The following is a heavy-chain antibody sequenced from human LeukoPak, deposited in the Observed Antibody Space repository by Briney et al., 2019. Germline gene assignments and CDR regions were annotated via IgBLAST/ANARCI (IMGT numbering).Heavy chain of an antibody. Sequence: ASVKVSCKASGYTFTSYGISWVRQAPGQGLEWMGWISAYNGNTNYAQKLQGRVTMTTDTSTSAAYMELRSLRSDDTAVYYCARGVGQLLWSFPAWFDPWGQGTLVTVSS. CDR1: GYTFTSYG. J-gene: IGHJ5*02. D-gene: IGHD1-26*01. CDR3: ARGVGQLLWSFPAWFDP. V-gene: IGHV1-18*01. CDR2: ISAYNGNT.